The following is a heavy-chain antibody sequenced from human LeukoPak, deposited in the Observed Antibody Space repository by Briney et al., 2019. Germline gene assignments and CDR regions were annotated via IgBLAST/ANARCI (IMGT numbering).Heavy chain of an antibody. J-gene: IGHJ4*02. D-gene: IGHD2-2*01. CDR2: INPNSGGT. Sequence: ASVKVSCKASGYTFTGYYMHWVRHAPGQGLEWRGWINPNSGGTNYAQKFQGRVTMTRDTSISTAYMELRRLRSEDTAVYYCARVSTDCSSSSCYSVAVAGPFDYWGQGTLVTVSS. CDR3: ARVSTDCSSSSCYSVAVAGPFDY. V-gene: IGHV1-2*02. CDR1: GYTFTGYY.